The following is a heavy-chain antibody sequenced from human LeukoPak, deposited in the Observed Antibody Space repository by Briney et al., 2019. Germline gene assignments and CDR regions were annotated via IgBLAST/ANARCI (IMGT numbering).Heavy chain of an antibody. CDR2: ISGDGVST. CDR3: AKPSTGGGDYYQH. Sequence: GGSLRLSCVASGLPIADFAMHWVRQAPGKGLDWGSLISGDGVSTFYADSVKGRFTISRDNSKNTLFLQMNSLRAEDTAVYYCAKPSTGGGDYYQHWGQGTLVTVSS. V-gene: IGHV3-43*02. CDR1: GLPIADFA. D-gene: IGHD2-15*01. J-gene: IGHJ1*01.